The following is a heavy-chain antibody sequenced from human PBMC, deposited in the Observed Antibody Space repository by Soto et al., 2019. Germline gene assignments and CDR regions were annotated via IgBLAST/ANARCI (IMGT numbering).Heavy chain of an antibody. CDR1: GFTFSNYG. CDR2: ISYDGRQK. V-gene: IGHV3-30*18. J-gene: IGHJ5*02. Sequence: QVQLVESGGGVVQPGRSLRLSCAGSGFTFSNYGFHWVRNAPGKGLEWVAVISYDGRQKYYADSVKGRFTISRDKSNNMLYLQMDSLRAEATAVYCCAKDGAPRYFCRSSCHPAWASWGQGTLVTVSS. D-gene: IGHD2-15*01. CDR3: AKDGAPRYFCRSSCHPAWAS.